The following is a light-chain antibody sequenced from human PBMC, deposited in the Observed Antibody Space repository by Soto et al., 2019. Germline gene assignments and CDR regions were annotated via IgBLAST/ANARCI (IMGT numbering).Light chain of an antibody. CDR1: QSVSSF. V-gene: IGKV3-11*01. CDR3: HQYGTSPQT. Sequence: ETVLTQSPATLSLSPGEGATLSCRASQSVSSFLAWYQQKPGQAPRLLIYDASNRATGIPARFSGSGSGTDFTLTISSLEPEDFAVYYCHQYGTSPQTFGQGTKVDI. J-gene: IGKJ1*01. CDR2: DAS.